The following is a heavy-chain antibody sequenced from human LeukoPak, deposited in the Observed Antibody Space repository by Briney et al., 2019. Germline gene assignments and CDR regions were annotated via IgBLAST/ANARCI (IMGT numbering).Heavy chain of an antibody. CDR3: ARDSSIWYDGEFSDY. CDR1: GFIFSTYW. D-gene: IGHD6-13*01. J-gene: IGHJ4*02. Sequence: GGSLRLSCAASGFIFSTYWMNWVRQAPGGGREWLANIKQDGSENYYVDSVKGRFTLSKGNAKNSLYLKMNSLRAEDTAVYYCARDSSIWYDGEFSDYWGQGTLVTVSS. V-gene: IGHV3-7*01. CDR2: IKQDGSEN.